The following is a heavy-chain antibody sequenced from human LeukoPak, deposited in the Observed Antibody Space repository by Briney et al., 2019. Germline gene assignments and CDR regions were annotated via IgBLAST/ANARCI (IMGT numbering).Heavy chain of an antibody. CDR1: GGSISSYY. J-gene: IGHJ6*02. V-gene: IGHV4-59*12. D-gene: IGHD2-2*01. CDR3: ASLVVPAAYYYYGMDV. CDR2: IYYSGST. Sequence: SETLSLTCTVSGGSISSYYWSWIRQPPGKGLEWIGYIYYSGSTNYNPSLKSRVTISVDTSKNQFSLKLSSVTAADTAVYYCASLVVPAAYYYYGMDVWGQGTTVTVSS.